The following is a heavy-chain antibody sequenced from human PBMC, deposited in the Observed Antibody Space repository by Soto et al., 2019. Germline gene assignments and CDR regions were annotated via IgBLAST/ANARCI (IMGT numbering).Heavy chain of an antibody. Sequence: PGGSLRLSCAASGFTFSSYSMNWVRQAPGKGLEWVSSISSSSSYIYYADSVKGRFTISRVNSKNTMSLQMNNLRAEDTAVYYCARWGCSGTNCNLNQRSYDLWGQGTLVTVSS. CDR1: GFTFSSYS. D-gene: IGHD2-15*01. CDR3: ARWGCSGTNCNLNQRSYDL. V-gene: IGHV3-21*01. J-gene: IGHJ4*02. CDR2: ISSSSSYI.